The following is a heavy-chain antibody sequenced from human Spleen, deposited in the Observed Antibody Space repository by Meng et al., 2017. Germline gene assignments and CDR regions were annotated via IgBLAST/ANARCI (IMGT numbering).Heavy chain of an antibody. CDR2: ISQGSGRT. V-gene: IGHV4-4*02. CDR1: GYYFSSRDW. J-gene: IGHJ5*02. Sequence: HVQVQGSVQRTVKPCGRLYSTSVVSGYYFSSRDWWSWVRQPPGKGLEWIGEISQGSGRTNYNPSLKSRVTISLDKSKNQFSLNVNSVTAADTAVYYCVRNEGYSFGAWGQGTLVTVSS. D-gene: IGHD2-21*01. CDR3: VRNEGYSFGA.